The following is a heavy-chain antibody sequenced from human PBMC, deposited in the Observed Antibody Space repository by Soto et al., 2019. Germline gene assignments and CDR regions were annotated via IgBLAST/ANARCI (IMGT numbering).Heavy chain of an antibody. CDR3: ARVGYYYDSSGYYYGNNWFDP. V-gene: IGHV1-69*13. CDR2: IIPIFGTA. CDR1: GCTFSSYA. D-gene: IGHD3-22*01. Sequence: SVKVSCKASGCTFSSYAISWVRQAPGQGLEWMGGIIPIFGTANYAQKFQGRVTITADESTSTAYMELSSLRSEDTAVYYCARVGYYYDSSGYYYGNNWFDPWGQGTLVTVSS. J-gene: IGHJ5*02.